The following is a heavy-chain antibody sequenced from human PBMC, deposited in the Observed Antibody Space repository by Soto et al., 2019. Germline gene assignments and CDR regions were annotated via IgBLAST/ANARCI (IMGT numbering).Heavy chain of an antibody. CDR3: AKGYSGSYYGVFDY. CDR2: ISGSGGST. V-gene: IGHV3-23*01. J-gene: IGHJ4*02. Sequence: EVQLLESGGGLIQPGGSLRLSCAASGFTFSSYAMTWVRQAPGKGLEWVSTISGSGGSTYYADSVKGRFTISRDNSKNTLYLQLNSLRAEDTAIYYCAKGYSGSYYGVFDYWGQGTLVTVSS. D-gene: IGHD1-26*01. CDR1: GFTFSSYA.